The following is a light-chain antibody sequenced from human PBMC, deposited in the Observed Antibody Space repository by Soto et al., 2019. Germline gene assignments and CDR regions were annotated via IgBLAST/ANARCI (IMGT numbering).Light chain of an antibody. CDR3: SSYTSDTTHVV. CDR1: SSDVGLYNY. V-gene: IGLV2-14*03. Sequence: QSALTQPASVSGSPGQSITISCTGSSSDVGLYNYVSWYQQHPGKAPKLMIYDVNDRPSGVSDRFSGSKSGNTASLTISGLQDDDEADYCCSSYTSDTTHVVFGGGTKLTVL. J-gene: IGLJ2*01. CDR2: DVN.